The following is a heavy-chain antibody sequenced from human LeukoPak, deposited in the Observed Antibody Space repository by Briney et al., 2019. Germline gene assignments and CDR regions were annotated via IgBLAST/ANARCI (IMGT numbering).Heavy chain of an antibody. Sequence: GGSLRLSCAASGFTFSSYAMSWVRQAPGKGLEWVSAISGSGGSTYYADSVEGRFTISRDNSKNTLYLQMNSLRAEDTAVYYCAKEGAVAGTPYYFDYWGQGTLVTVSS. CDR2: ISGSGGST. CDR3: AKEGAVAGTPYYFDY. CDR1: GFTFSSYA. V-gene: IGHV3-23*01. D-gene: IGHD6-19*01. J-gene: IGHJ4*02.